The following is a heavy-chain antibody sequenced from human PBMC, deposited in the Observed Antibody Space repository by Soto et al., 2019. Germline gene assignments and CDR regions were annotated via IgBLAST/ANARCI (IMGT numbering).Heavy chain of an antibody. CDR1: GFTFSSYA. J-gene: IGHJ4*02. V-gene: IGHV3-23*01. CDR3: AKEGRARGGGYFDY. Sequence: EVQLLESGGGLVQPGGSLRLSCAASGFTFSSYAMSWVRQAPGKGLEWVSAISGSGGSTYYADAVKGRFTSPRDNSKNTLYLPMNSLRAEDTAVYYCAKEGRARGGGYFDYWGQGTLVTVSS. CDR2: ISGSGGST. D-gene: IGHD3-10*01.